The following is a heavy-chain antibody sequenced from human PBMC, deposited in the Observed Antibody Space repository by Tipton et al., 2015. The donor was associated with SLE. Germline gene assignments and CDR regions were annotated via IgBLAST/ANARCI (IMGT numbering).Heavy chain of an antibody. CDR1: GASISSQY. CDR3: AIAIASTGWAYFYYGLDF. Sequence: TLSLTCTVSGASISSQYWNWIRQPPGKGLEWIGYIYYTGRTSYNPSLKSRVTISVDMSKNQFSLNLRSVTAADTAVYYCAIAIASTGWAYFYYGLDFCGQGTSVTVSS. CDR2: IYYTGRT. J-gene: IGHJ6*02. V-gene: IGHV4-59*11. D-gene: IGHD6-13*01.